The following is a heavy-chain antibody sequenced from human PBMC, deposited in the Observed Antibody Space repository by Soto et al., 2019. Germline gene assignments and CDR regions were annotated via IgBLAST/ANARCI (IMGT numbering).Heavy chain of an antibody. J-gene: IGHJ4*02. Sequence: EVQLVESGGGLVKPGESLRLSCVASGFPFTTVWMNWVRQAPGKGPEWLGRVKTQAEGATTDYAAPAKGRFTIFRDDSINAVYLQMTRLGIEETALYYCTSRIRTTNDNWGQGTLVTVSS. V-gene: IGHV3-15*07. D-gene: IGHD1-1*01. CDR2: VKTQAEGATT. CDR3: TSRIRTTNDN. CDR1: GFPFTTVW.